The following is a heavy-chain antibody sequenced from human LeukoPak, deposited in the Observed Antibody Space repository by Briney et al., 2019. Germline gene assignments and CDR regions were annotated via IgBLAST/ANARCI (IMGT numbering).Heavy chain of an antibody. CDR2: IYYSGIT. J-gene: IGHJ3*02. Sequence: SETLSLTCTVSGGSISSYYWSWIRQPPGKGLKWIGYIYYSGITNYNPSLKSRVTISVDTSRNQFSLKLNSVTAADTAVYNCARAKYCSSTNCYQGSFDIWGQGTMVTVSS. CDR3: ARAKYCSSTNCYQGSFDI. V-gene: IGHV4-59*01. CDR1: GGSISSYY. D-gene: IGHD2-2*01.